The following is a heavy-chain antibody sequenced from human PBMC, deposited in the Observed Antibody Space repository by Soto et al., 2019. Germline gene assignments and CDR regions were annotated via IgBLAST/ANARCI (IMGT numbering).Heavy chain of an antibody. CDR3: ARGRGKQQLVPYYYGMDV. V-gene: IGHV1-8*01. CDR1: GYTFTSYD. D-gene: IGHD6-13*01. Sequence: AASVKVSCKASGYTFTSYDINWVRQATGQGLEWMGWMNPNSGNTGYAQKFQGRVTMTRNTSISTAYMELSSLRSEDTAVYYCARGRGKQQLVPYYYGMDVWGQGTTVTVSS. J-gene: IGHJ6*02. CDR2: MNPNSGNT.